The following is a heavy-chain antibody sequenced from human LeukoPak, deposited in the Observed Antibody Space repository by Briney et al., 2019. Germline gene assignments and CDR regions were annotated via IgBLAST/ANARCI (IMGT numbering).Heavy chain of an antibody. Sequence: PGGSLRLSCAASGFTFSSYAMHWVRQAPGKGLEWVANIKPDGTTKFYVDSVKGRFTISRDNALNSLYLQMNSLRAEGTAIYYCARSIPYGTTWYGRSDYWGQGTLVTVSS. V-gene: IGHV3-7*03. CDR1: GFTFSSYA. CDR3: ARSIPYGTTWYGRSDY. CDR2: IKPDGTTK. J-gene: IGHJ4*02. D-gene: IGHD6-13*01.